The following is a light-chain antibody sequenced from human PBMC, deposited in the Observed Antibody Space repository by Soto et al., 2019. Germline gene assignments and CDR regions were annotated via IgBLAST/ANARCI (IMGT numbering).Light chain of an antibody. CDR3: CSYTGTYTMV. J-gene: IGLJ2*01. CDR1: SSDVGGYNY. Sequence: QFALTQPRSVSGSPGQSVTISCTGTSSDVGGYNYVSWYQQHPGKAPKLMIYDVTKWPSGVPDRFSGSKSGNTASLTISGLQAEDEADYYCCSYTGTYTMVFGGGTKLTVL. CDR2: DVT. V-gene: IGLV2-11*01.